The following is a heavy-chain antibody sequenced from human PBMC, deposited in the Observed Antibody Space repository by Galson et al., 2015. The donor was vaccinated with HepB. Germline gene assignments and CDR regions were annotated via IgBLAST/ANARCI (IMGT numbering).Heavy chain of an antibody. CDR1: GFTFSTYW. J-gene: IGHJ3*02. CDR3: ARHRWGALDI. V-gene: IGHV3-7*03. Sequence: SLRLSCAASGFTFSTYWMTWVRQTPGKGLEWVAYTKQGGNERGYVDSVKGRFTISRDNAENSLYLQMNSLRAEDTAVYYCARHRWGALDIWGPGTMVTVSS. CDR2: TKQGGNER. D-gene: IGHD7-27*01.